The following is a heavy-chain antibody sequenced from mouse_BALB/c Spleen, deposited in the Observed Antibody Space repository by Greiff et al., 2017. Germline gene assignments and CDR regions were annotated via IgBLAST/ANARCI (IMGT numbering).Heavy chain of an antibody. D-gene: IGHD1-1*02. V-gene: IGHV1S81*02. CDR3: ARSGGNYDAMDY. Sequence: QVQLQQPGAELVKPGASVKLSCKASGYTFTSYWMHWVKQRPGQGLEWIGEINPSNGRTNYNEKFKSKATLTVDKSSSTAYMQLSSLTSEDSAVYYCARSGGNYDAMDYWGQGNSVTVSS. CDR2: INPSNGRT. CDR1: GYTFTSYW. J-gene: IGHJ4*01.